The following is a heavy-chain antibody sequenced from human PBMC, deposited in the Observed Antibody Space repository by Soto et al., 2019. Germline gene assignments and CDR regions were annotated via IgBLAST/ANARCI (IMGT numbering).Heavy chain of an antibody. CDR2: ISYDGSNK. V-gene: IGHV3-30*18. J-gene: IGHJ6*02. D-gene: IGHD3-10*01. CDR3: AKGDYYGSGSYSKGYYYYGMAV. Sequence: PGGSLRLSCAASGFTFSSYGMHWVRQAPGKGLEWVAVISYDGSNKYYADSVKGRFTISRDNSKNTLYLQMNSLRAEDTAVYYCAKGDYYGSGSYSKGYYYYGMAVWGQGTTVTVSS. CDR1: GFTFSSYG.